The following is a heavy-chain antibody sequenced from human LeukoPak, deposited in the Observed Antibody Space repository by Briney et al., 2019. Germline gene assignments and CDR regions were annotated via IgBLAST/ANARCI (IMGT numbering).Heavy chain of an antibody. Sequence: PSETLSLNCAVYGGSFSGYYWSWIRQPPGQGLEWFVEINHSESTNYNPSLKGRVTIPVDPSKNQFYLKLSSVTAADTAVYYCARMAMANTRQLRWLQFGGWGQGTLVTVSS. CDR2: INHSEST. D-gene: IGHD5-24*01. V-gene: IGHV4-34*01. CDR3: ARMAMANTRQLRWLQFGG. J-gene: IGHJ4*02. CDR1: GGSFSGYY.